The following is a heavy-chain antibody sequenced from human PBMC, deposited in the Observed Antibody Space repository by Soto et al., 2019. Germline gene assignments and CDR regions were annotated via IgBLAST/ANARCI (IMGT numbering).Heavy chain of an antibody. CDR1: GFTFSNYA. CDR3: AKSTKPLTATLDY. D-gene: IGHD3-16*01. CDR2: IHTGGSV. J-gene: IGHJ4*02. V-gene: IGHV3-23*01. Sequence: PGGSLRLSCAASGFTFSNYAMTWVRQARGKGLEWVSSIHTGGSVFYADSVKGRFTISRDNSKNTLYLQMNSLRVGDTAVYYCAKSTKPLTATLDYWGQGTLVTVSS.